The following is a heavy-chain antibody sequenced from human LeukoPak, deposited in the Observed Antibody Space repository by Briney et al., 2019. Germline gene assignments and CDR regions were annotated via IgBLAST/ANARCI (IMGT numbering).Heavy chain of an antibody. Sequence: GGSLRLSCAASGFTFSDYYMNWIRQAPGKGLEWVAVISYDGSNKYYADSVKGRFTISRDNSKNTLYLQMNSLRAEDTAVYYCAREVGYGDYAYPYYYYYGMDVWGQGTTVTVSS. D-gene: IGHD4-17*01. J-gene: IGHJ6*02. CDR3: AREVGYGDYAYPYYYYYGMDV. CDR1: GFTFSDYY. V-gene: IGHV3-30-3*01. CDR2: ISYDGSNK.